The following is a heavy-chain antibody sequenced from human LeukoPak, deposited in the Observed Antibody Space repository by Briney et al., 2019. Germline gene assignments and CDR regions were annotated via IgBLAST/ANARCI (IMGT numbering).Heavy chain of an antibody. J-gene: IGHJ3*01. Sequence: PGGSLRLSCAASGFTFSSDAMSWVRQAPGKGLEWVSGISGSAYSTYYADSVKGRFTISRDNSKNTLFLQMNGLRADDTAVYYCAKDWPSEWQQLPDYDAVDVWGQGTMVTVSS. D-gene: IGHD6-13*01. CDR3: AKDWPSEWQQLPDYDAVDV. CDR1: GFTFSSDA. CDR2: ISGSAYST. V-gene: IGHV3-23*01.